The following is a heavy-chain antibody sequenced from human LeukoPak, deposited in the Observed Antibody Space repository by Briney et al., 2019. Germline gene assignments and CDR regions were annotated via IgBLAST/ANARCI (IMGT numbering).Heavy chain of an antibody. V-gene: IGHV1-46*01. CDR2: INPDGGIT. D-gene: IGHD6-13*01. CDR1: GYTFTNYF. CDR3: ARGVRRVYSSSWYRGVWFDP. J-gene: IGHJ5*02. Sequence: ASVKVSCKASGYTFTNYFMHRVRQAPGQGLEWMGIINPDGGITSYAQKFQGRFTMTRDMSTTTVYMELSRLRSDDTAVYYCARGVRRVYSSSWYRGVWFDPWGQGTLVTVSS.